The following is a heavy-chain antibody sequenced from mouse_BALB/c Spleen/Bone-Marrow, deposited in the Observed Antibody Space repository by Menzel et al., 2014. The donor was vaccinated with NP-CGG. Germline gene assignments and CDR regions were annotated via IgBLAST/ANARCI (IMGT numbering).Heavy chain of an antibody. Sequence: QVQLQQSGPELVKPGASVRISCKASGYAFRNSWMNWVKQRPGQGLEWIGRIYPGDGDTYYNGKFKGKATLTADKSSSTAYMQLSSLTSVDSAVYFCARSDGYRALDYWGQGTSVTVSS. CDR2: IYPGDGDT. CDR1: GYAFRNSW. D-gene: IGHD2-3*01. CDR3: ARSDGYRALDY. V-gene: IGHV1-82*01. J-gene: IGHJ4*01.